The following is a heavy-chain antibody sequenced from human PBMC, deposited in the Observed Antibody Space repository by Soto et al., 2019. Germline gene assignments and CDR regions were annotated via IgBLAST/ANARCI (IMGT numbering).Heavy chain of an antibody. Sequence: SETLSLTCTVSGGSISSSSYYWGWIRQPPGKGLEWIGSIYYSGSTYYNPSLKSRVTISVDTSKNQFSLKLSSVTAADTAVYYCALGIAVAGGIDYWGQGTLVTVSS. V-gene: IGHV4-39*01. D-gene: IGHD6-19*01. CDR1: GGSISSSSYY. J-gene: IGHJ4*02. CDR2: IYYSGST. CDR3: ALGIAVAGGIDY.